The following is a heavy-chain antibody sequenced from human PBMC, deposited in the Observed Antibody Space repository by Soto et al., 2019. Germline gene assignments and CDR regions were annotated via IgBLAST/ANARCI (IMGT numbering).Heavy chain of an antibody. V-gene: IGHV4-34*01. Sequence: PSETLSLTCAVYGGSFSGYYWSWIRQPPGKGLEWIGEINHSGSTNYNPSLKSRVTISVDTSKNQFSLKLSSVTAADTAVYYCARVTGHLRLFYYHGMDVWGQGTTVTVSS. D-gene: IGHD3-16*01. CDR2: INHSGST. CDR1: GGSFSGYY. J-gene: IGHJ6*02. CDR3: ARVTGHLRLFYYHGMDV.